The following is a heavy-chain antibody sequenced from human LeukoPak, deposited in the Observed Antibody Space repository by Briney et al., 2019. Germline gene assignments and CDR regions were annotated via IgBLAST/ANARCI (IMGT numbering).Heavy chain of an antibody. CDR2: IIPIFGTA. CDR3: ARDYSGSYGLDY. D-gene: IGHD1-26*01. J-gene: IGHJ4*02. CDR1: GGTFSSYA. V-gene: IGHV1-69*05. Sequence: SVKVSCKASGGTFSSYAISRVRQAPGQGLEWMGRIIPIFGTANYAQKFQGRVTITTDESTSTAYMELSSLRSEDTAVYYCARDYSGSYGLDYWGQGTLVTVSS.